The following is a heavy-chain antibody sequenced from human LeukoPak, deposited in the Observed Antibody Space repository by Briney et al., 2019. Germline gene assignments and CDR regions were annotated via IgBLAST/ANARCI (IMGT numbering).Heavy chain of an antibody. Sequence: GESLKISCKASGYRFTGYWIGWVRQMPGKGLEWMGIIYPADSDTRYSPSFQGQVIISADKSISTAYLQWSSLKASDTAMYYCARAVAQGNYYYYYMDVWGKGTTVTVSS. CDR3: ARAVAQGNYYYYYMDV. V-gene: IGHV5-51*01. CDR1: GYRFTGYW. CDR2: IYPADSDT. D-gene: IGHD6-19*01. J-gene: IGHJ6*03.